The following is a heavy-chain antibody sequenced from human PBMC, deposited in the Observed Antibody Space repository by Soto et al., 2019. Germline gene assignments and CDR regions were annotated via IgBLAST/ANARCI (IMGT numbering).Heavy chain of an antibody. Sequence: EVQLLESGGGLVQPGGSLRLSCAASGFTFSSYAMSWVRQAPGKGLEWVSAISGSGGSTYYADSVKGRFTISRDNSKNTLYLQMNSLRAEDTAVYCCASAAREYYYYGMDVWGQGTTVTVSS. J-gene: IGHJ6*02. CDR2: ISGSGGST. CDR1: GFTFSSYA. CDR3: ASAAREYYYYGMDV. V-gene: IGHV3-23*01.